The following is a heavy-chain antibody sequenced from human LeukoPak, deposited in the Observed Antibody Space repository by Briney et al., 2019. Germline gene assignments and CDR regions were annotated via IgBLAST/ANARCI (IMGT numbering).Heavy chain of an antibody. CDR1: GGSISSSSYY. Sequence: SETLSLTCTVSGGSISSSSYYWGWIRQPPGKGLEWIGSIYYSGSTYYNPSLKSRVTISVDTSKNQFSLKLSSVTAADTAVYYCASGIQGYSSGWYSNGFDYWGQGTLVTVSS. V-gene: IGHV4-39*07. D-gene: IGHD6-19*01. CDR2: IYYSGST. J-gene: IGHJ4*02. CDR3: ASGIQGYSSGWYSNGFDY.